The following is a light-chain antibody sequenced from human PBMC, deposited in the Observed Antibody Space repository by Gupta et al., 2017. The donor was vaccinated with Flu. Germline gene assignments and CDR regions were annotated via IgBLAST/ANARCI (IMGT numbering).Light chain of an antibody. J-gene: IGLJ1*01. CDR3: GSDAGSNNFV. CDR2: EVR. Sequence: QSALTQPPSAVGSPGPSITISSTGTSSDVGGSNYVSWYQQHPGRAPKLMIYEVRKLPSGVPDRFSGSKSGNTASLTVAGLQAEAEDDYYCGSDAGSNNFVFGTGTKITVL. CDR1: SSDVGGSNY. V-gene: IGLV2-8*01.